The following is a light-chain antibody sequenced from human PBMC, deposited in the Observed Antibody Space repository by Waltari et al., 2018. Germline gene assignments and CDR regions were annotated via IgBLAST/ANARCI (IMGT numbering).Light chain of an antibody. Sequence: ALTQPASVSGSRGQSITISSPGLSADYDIHTFVSWYQLLPDKAPKLIIYDGAQRPSGVSPRFSASKSGSTASLTISGLQADDEADYFCCSYGSSYTLVFGGGTRLTVL. CDR2: DGA. J-gene: IGLJ2*01. V-gene: IGLV2-23*03. CDR3: CSYGSSYTLV. CDR1: SADYDIHTF.